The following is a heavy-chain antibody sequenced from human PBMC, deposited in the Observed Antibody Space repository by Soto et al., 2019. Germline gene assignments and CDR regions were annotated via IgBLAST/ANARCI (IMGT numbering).Heavy chain of an antibody. D-gene: IGHD3-9*01. Sequence: GASVKVSCKASGFTFTSSAMQWVRQARGQRLEWIGWIVVGSGNTNYAQKFQERVTITRDMSTSTAYMELSSLRSEDTAVYYCAAAFDSSYYFDYWGQGPLVTVSS. CDR3: AAAFDSSYYFDY. CDR1: GFTFTSSA. CDR2: IVVGSGNT. V-gene: IGHV1-58*02. J-gene: IGHJ4*02.